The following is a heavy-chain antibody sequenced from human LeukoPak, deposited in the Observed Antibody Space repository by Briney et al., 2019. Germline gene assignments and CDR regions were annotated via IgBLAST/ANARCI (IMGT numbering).Heavy chain of an antibody. CDR3: ATTYYYDSSGSHPLDY. J-gene: IGHJ4*02. Sequence: ASVKVSCKASGYTFTSYGISWVRQAPGKGLEWMGGFDPEDGETIYAQKFQGRVTMTEDTSTDTAYMELSSLRSEDTAVYYCATTYYYDSSGSHPLDYWGQGTLVTVSS. CDR1: GYTFTSYG. D-gene: IGHD3-22*01. V-gene: IGHV1-24*01. CDR2: FDPEDGET.